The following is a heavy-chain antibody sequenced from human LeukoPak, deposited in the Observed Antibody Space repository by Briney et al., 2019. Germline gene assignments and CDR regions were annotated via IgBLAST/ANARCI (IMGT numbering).Heavy chain of an antibody. J-gene: IGHJ6*03. V-gene: IGHV4-59*01. Sequence: ASETLSLTCTVSGGSISSYYWSWIRQPPGKGLEWIGYIYYSRSTNYNPSLKSRVTISVDTSKNQFSLKLSSVTAADTAVYYCARVPAAAGSYYYYYMDVWGKGTTVTISS. D-gene: IGHD6-13*01. CDR1: GGSISSYY. CDR2: IYYSRST. CDR3: ARVPAAAGSYYYYYMDV.